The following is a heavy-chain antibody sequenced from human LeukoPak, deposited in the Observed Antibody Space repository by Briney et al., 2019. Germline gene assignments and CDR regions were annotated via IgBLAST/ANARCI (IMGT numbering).Heavy chain of an antibody. CDR2: IYYSGST. V-gene: IGHV4-59*01. CDR1: GGSISSYY. J-gene: IGHJ5*02. D-gene: IGHD6-25*01. Sequence: SETLSLTCTVSGGSISSYYWSWIRQPPGKGLEWIGYIYYSGSTNYNPPLKSRVTISVDTSKNQFSLKLSSVTAADTAVYYCARSGPGWFDPWGQGTLVTVSS. CDR3: ARSGPGWFDP.